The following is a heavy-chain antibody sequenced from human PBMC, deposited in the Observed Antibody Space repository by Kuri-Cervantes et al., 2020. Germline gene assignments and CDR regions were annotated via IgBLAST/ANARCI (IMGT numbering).Heavy chain of an antibody. D-gene: IGHD4-17*01. CDR1: GFTFSSYA. J-gene: IGHJ5*02. CDR3: VKGVNDYSDYQKWFDP. CDR2: ISGSGGST. Sequence: GGSLRLSCAASGFTFSSYAMSWVRQAPGKGLEWVSAISGSGGSTYYPDSVKGRFTISRDDSKNTAYLQMNSLKTEDTAVYYCVKGVNDYSDYQKWFDPWGQGTLVTVSS. V-gene: IGHV3-23*01.